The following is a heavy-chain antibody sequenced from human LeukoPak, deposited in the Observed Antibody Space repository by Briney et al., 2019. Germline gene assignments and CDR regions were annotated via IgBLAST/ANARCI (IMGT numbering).Heavy chain of an antibody. D-gene: IGHD2-15*01. CDR3: ARAPSEIGGYFRH. V-gene: IGHV3-74*01. CDR2: IKSDGST. CDR1: GFTFSTYW. J-gene: IGHJ1*01. Sequence: GGSLRLSCAASGFTFSTYWMHWVRQAPGKGLVWVSRIKSDGSTNYADSVKGRFTISRDNAKNTVSLQMNSLRPEDTGVYYCARAPSEIGGYFRHWGQGTLVTVSS.